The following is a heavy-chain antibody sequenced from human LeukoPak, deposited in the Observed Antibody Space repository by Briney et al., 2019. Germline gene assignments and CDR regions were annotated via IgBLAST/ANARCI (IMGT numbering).Heavy chain of an antibody. V-gene: IGHV4-34*01. Sequence: PSETPSLTCAVSGVPVDDYYWSWIRQSPEKGLEWIGEVSPGGYTTYNPSLKSRVIISEDTSENQLSLNVTSVTAADTALYYCARIRCGHGQDRCYNHWAQGSLVTVSS. D-gene: IGHD2-21*01. J-gene: IGHJ5*02. CDR3: ARIRCGHGQDRCYNH. CDR1: GVPVDDYY. CDR2: VSPGGYT.